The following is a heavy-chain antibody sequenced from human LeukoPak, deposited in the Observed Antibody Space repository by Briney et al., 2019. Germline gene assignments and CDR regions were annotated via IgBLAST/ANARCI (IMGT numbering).Heavy chain of an antibody. J-gene: IGHJ4*02. CDR2: INPNSGGT. Sequence: GASVKVSCKASGYTFTGYYMHWMRPAPGQGLEWMGWINPNSGGTNYVQRFQGRVTMTRDTSISTAYMELSRLRSDDTAVYYCARGEYYDRSAYCFDWGQGTLVTVSS. D-gene: IGHD3-22*01. V-gene: IGHV1-2*02. CDR1: GYTFTGYY. CDR3: ARGEYYDRSAYCFD.